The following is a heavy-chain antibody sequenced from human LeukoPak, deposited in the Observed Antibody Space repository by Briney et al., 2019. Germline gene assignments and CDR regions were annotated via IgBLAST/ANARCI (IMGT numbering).Heavy chain of an antibody. D-gene: IGHD4-17*01. CDR2: INHSGST. J-gene: IGHJ5*02. V-gene: IGHV4-34*01. Sequence: SETLSLTCAVYGGSFSGYYWSWIRQPPGKGLEWIGEINHSGSTNYNPSLKSRVTISVDTSKNQFSLKLSSVTAADTAVYYCARAGGYGDANWFDPWGQGTLVTVSS. CDR3: ARAGGYGDANWFDP. CDR1: GGSFSGYY.